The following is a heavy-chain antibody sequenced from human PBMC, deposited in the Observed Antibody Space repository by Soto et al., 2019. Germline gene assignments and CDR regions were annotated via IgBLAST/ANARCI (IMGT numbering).Heavy chain of an antibody. CDR3: VREGDKRYFDY. J-gene: IGHJ4*02. D-gene: IGHD3-9*01. CDR1: GGSISSYY. Sequence: SETLSLTCTVSGGSISSYYCNWIRQPPGKGLEWIGYIYYSGSTNYNPSLKSRVTISVDTSKNQFSLKLSSVTAADTAVYYCVREGDKRYFDYWGQGTLVTVSS. CDR2: IYYSGST. V-gene: IGHV4-59*01.